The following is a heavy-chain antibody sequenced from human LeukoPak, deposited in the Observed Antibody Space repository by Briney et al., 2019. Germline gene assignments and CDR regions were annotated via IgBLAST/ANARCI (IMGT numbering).Heavy chain of an antibody. D-gene: IGHD3-9*01. J-gene: IGHJ4*02. CDR3: ARDATGIPIRWVY. CDR2: INTNTGNP. CDR1: GYTFTSHA. V-gene: IGHV7-4-1*02. Sequence: ASVKVSCKASGYTFTSHAMGWVRQAPGHGLEWMGWINTNTGNPTYAQGFTGRFVFSLDTSVSTAYLQISSLKAEDTAVYYCARDATGIPIRWVYWGQGTLVTVSS.